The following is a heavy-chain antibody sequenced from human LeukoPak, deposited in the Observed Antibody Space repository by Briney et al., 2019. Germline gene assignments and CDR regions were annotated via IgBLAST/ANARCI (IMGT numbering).Heavy chain of an antibody. V-gene: IGHV3-74*01. CDR1: GFPFSKYW. D-gene: IGHD6-19*01. J-gene: IGHJ4*02. Sequence: GGSLTLPCPPPGFPFSKYWMLWVRQAPGRGRGSVSRINTDGTVTTYADSVKGRFTVSRDNADNTMFLQMNSVRDEDTAVYYCATKQWLAPPPDSWGQGTPVTVSS. CDR2: INTDGTVT. CDR3: ATKQWLAPPPDS.